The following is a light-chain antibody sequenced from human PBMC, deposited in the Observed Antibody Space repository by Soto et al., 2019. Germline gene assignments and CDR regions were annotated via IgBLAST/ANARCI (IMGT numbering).Light chain of an antibody. Sequence: QSALTQPASVSGSPGQSITISCTGTSSNFGGFNLVSWYQHHPGKAPKFIIYEDNKRPSGVSNRFSGSKSGNTASLTISGLQAEDEADYYCCAFVRSNALLFGGGTKLTVL. CDR3: CAFVRSNALL. V-gene: IGLV2-23*01. CDR1: SSNFGGFNL. J-gene: IGLJ2*01. CDR2: EDN.